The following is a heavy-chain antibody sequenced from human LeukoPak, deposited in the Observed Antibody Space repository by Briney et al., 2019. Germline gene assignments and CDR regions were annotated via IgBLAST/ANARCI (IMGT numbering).Heavy chain of an antibody. CDR2: INSDGSSI. D-gene: IGHD3-22*01. J-gene: IGHJ4*02. CDR3: ARDAPYYYDSSGSDY. Sequence: GGSLRLSCAASGFTFSSHWMHWVRQAPGKGLVWVSRINSDGSSISYADSVKGRFTISRDNAKNTLYLQMNSLRAEDTAVYYCARDAPYYYDSSGSDYWGQGTLVTVSS. V-gene: IGHV3-74*01. CDR1: GFTFSSHW.